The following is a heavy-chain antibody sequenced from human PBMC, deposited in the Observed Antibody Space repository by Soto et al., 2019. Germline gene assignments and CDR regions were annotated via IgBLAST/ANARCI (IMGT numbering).Heavy chain of an antibody. Sequence: KPSETLSLTCTVSGGSISSGDYYWSWIRQPPGKGLEWIGYIYYSGSTYYNPSLKSRVTISVDTSKNQFSLKLSSVTAADTAVYYCARVNSYDILTGPKYYFDYWGQGTLVTVSS. D-gene: IGHD3-9*01. J-gene: IGHJ4*02. V-gene: IGHV4-30-4*01. CDR2: IYYSGST. CDR1: GGSISSGDYY. CDR3: ARVNSYDILTGPKYYFDY.